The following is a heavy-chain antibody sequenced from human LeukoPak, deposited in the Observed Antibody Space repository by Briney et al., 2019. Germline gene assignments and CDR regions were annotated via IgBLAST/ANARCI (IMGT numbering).Heavy chain of an antibody. V-gene: IGHV3-9*01. CDR2: IRWNSGSI. CDR1: GFTFSDYY. Sequence: PGGSLRLSCAASGFTFSDYYMSWIRQAPGKGLEWVSGIRWNSGSIGYADSVKGRFTISRDNAKNSLYLQMKSLRAEDTALYYCAKDLSVAGTEGFDYWGQGTLVTVSS. J-gene: IGHJ4*02. D-gene: IGHD6-19*01. CDR3: AKDLSVAGTEGFDY.